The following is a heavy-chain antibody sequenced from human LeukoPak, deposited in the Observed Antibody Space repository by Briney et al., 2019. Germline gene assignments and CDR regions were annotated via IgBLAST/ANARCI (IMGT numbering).Heavy chain of an antibody. D-gene: IGHD2-2*01. CDR1: GYTFTGYY. V-gene: IGHV1-2*02. CDR2: INPNSGGT. Sequence: ASVTVSCKASGYTFTGYYMHWVRQAPGQGLEWMGWINPNSGGTNYAQKFQGRVTMTRDTSISTAYMELSRLRSDDTAVYYCARNLVPAAIGVYGFDYWGQGTLVTVSS. CDR3: ARNLVPAAIGVYGFDY. J-gene: IGHJ4*02.